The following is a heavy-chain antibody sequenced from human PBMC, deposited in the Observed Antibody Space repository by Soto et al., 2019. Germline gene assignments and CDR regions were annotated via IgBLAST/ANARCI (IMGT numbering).Heavy chain of an antibody. Sequence: PGRSLRLSCAASGFTFSSYAMSWVRQAPGKGLEWFSGISSSGGNTYYADSVKGRFTISRDNSKNTLYLQVNSLRVEDTAIYYCASSLQGRVTTSNDYWGPGTLVTVSS. CDR1: GFTFSSYA. V-gene: IGHV3-23*01. D-gene: IGHD4-17*01. J-gene: IGHJ4*02. CDR2: ISSSGGNT. CDR3: ASSLQGRVTTSNDY.